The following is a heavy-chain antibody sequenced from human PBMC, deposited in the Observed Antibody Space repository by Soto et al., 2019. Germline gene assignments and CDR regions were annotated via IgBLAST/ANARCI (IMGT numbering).Heavy chain of an antibody. CDR2: IYPGDSNT. Sequence: GESLKISCKGSGYRFTTYWIGWVRQMPGKGLEWMGLIYPGDSNTRFSPSFQGQVTISVDMSISTAYLQWSSLRVSDTAMYYCARHALRYGYSTTWGQGTLVT. V-gene: IGHV5-51*01. D-gene: IGHD5-12*01. CDR3: ARHALRYGYSTT. CDR1: GYRFTTYW. J-gene: IGHJ4*02.